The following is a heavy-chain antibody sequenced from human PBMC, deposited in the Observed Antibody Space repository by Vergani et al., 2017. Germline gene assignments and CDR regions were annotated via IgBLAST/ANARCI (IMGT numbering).Heavy chain of an antibody. J-gene: IGHJ6*02. D-gene: IGHD2-21*02. CDR2: ISYDGSNK. V-gene: IGHV3-30-3*01. Sequence: QVQLVESGGGVVQPGRSLRLSCAASGFTFSSYAMHWVRQAPGKGLEWVAVISYDGSNKYYADSVKGRFTISRDNSKNTLYLQMNSLRAEDTAVYYCARCGAAYCGGDCYFGGMDVWGQGTTVTVSS. CDR3: ARCGAAYCGGDCYFGGMDV. CDR1: GFTFSSYA.